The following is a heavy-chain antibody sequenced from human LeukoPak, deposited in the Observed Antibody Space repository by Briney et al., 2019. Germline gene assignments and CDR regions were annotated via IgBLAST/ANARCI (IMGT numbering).Heavy chain of an antibody. Sequence: ASVKVSCKASGYTFTSYGISWVRQAPGQGLEWMGWISAYNGNTNYAQKLQGRVTMTTGTSTSTAYMELRSLRSDDTAVYYCARESDILTGYHPFDYWGQGTLVTVSS. D-gene: IGHD3-9*01. V-gene: IGHV1-18*01. CDR2: ISAYNGNT. CDR3: ARESDILTGYHPFDY. CDR1: GYTFTSYG. J-gene: IGHJ4*02.